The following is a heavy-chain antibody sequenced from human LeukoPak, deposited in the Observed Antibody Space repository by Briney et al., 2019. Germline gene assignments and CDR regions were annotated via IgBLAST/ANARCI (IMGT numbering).Heavy chain of an antibody. Sequence: SETLSLTCTVSGGSISSYYWSWIRQPPGKGLEWIGYIYYSGSTNYNPSLKSRVTISVDTSKNQFSLKLSSVTAADTAVYYCARTTVTVSHFDYWGQGTLVTVSS. D-gene: IGHD4-17*01. CDR2: IYYSGST. V-gene: IGHV4-59*08. CDR3: ARTTVTVSHFDY. J-gene: IGHJ4*02. CDR1: GGSISSYY.